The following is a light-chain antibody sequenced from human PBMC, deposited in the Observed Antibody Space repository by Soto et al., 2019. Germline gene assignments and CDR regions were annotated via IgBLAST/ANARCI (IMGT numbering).Light chain of an antibody. J-gene: IGKJ1*01. V-gene: IGKV3-20*01. Sequence: EIVLTQSPGTLSLSPGERATLSCRASQSVSSNFLAWYQQKPGQALRLLIDGASNRATGIPDRFSGSGSGTDFTLAISRLEAEDFEVYYCQQYGSSPRPFGQGTNVEIK. CDR2: GAS. CDR3: QQYGSSPRP. CDR1: QSVSSNF.